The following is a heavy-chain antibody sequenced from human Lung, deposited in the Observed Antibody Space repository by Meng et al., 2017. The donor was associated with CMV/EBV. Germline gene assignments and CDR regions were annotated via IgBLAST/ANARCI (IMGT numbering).Heavy chain of an antibody. V-gene: IGHV3-48*03. J-gene: IGHJ6*02. CDR1: GFTFSSYE. D-gene: IGHD3-10*01. CDR2: ISSSGSTI. CDR3: ARVPRSRYYYYGMDV. Sequence: SCAASGFTFSSYEMNWVRQAPGKGLEWVSYISSSGSTIYYADSVKGRFTISRDNAKNSLYLQMNSLRAEDTAVYYCARVPRSRYYYYGMDVSGQGXTVTVSS.